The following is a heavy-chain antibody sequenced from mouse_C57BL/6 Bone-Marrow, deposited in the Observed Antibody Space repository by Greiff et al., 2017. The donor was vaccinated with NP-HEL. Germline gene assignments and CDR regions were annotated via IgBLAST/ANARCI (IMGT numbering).Heavy chain of an antibody. CDR1: GFTFSSYG. J-gene: IGHJ4*01. D-gene: IGHD1-1*01. CDR3: ASTTVVATRNAMDD. CDR2: ISSGGSYT. Sequence: EVKLVESGGDLVTPGGSLKLSCAASGFTFSSYGMSWVRQTPDKRLEWVATISSGGSYTYYPDSVKGRFIISRDNDNKTLDLQKSSLKSEDTAMYYCASTTVVATRNAMDDWGQGTSVTVSS. V-gene: IGHV5-6*01.